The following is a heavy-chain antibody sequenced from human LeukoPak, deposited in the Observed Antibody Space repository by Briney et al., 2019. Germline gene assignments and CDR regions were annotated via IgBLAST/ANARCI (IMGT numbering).Heavy chain of an antibody. D-gene: IGHD2-8*02. CDR1: GYTFSSFY. Sequence: ASVKVSCKASGYTFSSFYMHWVRQAPGQGLEWMGIINPTGGSTSYAQKFQGRVTMTTDTSTSTVYMELSSLRSEDTAVYYCARDHSTGGIWGQGTLVTVSS. CDR3: ARDHSTGGI. CDR2: INPTGGST. V-gene: IGHV1-46*01. J-gene: IGHJ4*02.